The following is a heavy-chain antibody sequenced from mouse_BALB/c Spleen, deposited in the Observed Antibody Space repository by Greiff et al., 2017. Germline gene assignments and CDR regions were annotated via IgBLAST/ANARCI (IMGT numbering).Heavy chain of an antibody. V-gene: IGHV14-3*02. D-gene: IGHD1-1*01. CDR1: GFNIKDTY. CDR2: IDPANGNT. Sequence: DVKLQESGAELVKPGASVKLSCTASGFNIKDTYMHWVEQRPEQGLEWIGRIDPANGNTKYDPKFQGKATITADTSSNTAYLQLSSLTSEDTAVYYCARIGSSPWFAYWGQGTLVTVSA. CDR3: ARIGSSPWFAY. J-gene: IGHJ3*01.